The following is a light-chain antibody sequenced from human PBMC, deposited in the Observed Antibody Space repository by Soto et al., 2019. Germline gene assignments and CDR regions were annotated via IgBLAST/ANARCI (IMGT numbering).Light chain of an antibody. CDR1: QSVSSY. CDR3: QQYNSWPPLT. CDR2: GAY. V-gene: IGKV3-15*01. J-gene: IGKJ4*01. Sequence: EIVLTQSPATLSLSPGERATLFCRASQSVSSYLAWYQQKPGQPPRLLIYGAYTRATGVPARFSGSGSGTEFTLTINRLQSEDFAVYYCQQYNSWPPLTFGGGTKVDI.